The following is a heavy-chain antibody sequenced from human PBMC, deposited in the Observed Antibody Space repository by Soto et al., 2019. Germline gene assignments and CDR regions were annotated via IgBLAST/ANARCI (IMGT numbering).Heavy chain of an antibody. Sequence: GGSLRLSCAASGFTFSSYAMSWVRQAPGKGLEWVSAISGSGGSTYYADSVKGRFTISRDNSKNTLYLQMNSLRAEDTAVYYCAKDRGTYYYDSSGYPHFDYWGQGTLVTVSS. CDR3: AKDRGTYYYDSSGYPHFDY. CDR1: GFTFSSYA. V-gene: IGHV3-23*01. D-gene: IGHD3-22*01. CDR2: ISGSGGST. J-gene: IGHJ4*02.